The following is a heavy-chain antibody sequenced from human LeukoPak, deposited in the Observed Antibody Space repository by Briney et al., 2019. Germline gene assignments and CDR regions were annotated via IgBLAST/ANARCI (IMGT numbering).Heavy chain of an antibody. Sequence: PGGSLRLSCAASGFTFSSYAMHWVRQAPGKGLEWVAVISYDGSNKYYADSVKGRFTISRDNSKNTLYLQMNSLRAEDTAVYYCARDTVTTYNNWFDPWGQGTLVTVFS. CDR1: GFTFSSYA. D-gene: IGHD4-17*01. CDR3: ARDTVTTYNNWFDP. V-gene: IGHV3-30-3*01. J-gene: IGHJ5*02. CDR2: ISYDGSNK.